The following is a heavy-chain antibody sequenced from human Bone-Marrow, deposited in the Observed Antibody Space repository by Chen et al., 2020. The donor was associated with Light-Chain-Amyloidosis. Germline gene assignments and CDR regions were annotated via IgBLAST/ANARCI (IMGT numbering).Heavy chain of an antibody. V-gene: IGHV3-23*04. D-gene: IGHD6-13*01. CDR2: ISGSGVDT. CDR3: AKEAGSGGWYVLES. J-gene: IGHJ4*02. CDR1: GFTFSKFA. Sequence: EVQLVESGGGLVQPGGSLRLSCAASGFTFSKFAMSWVRQAPGKGLEWVSSISGSGVDTYYADSVKGRFTVSRDNSQNTLYLQMNSLRGEDTAVYFCAKEAGSGGWYVLESWGQGTLVTVSS.